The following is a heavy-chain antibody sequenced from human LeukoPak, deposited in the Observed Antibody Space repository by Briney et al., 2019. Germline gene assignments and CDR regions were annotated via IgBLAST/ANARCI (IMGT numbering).Heavy chain of an antibody. Sequence: PGGSLRLSCVASGFILSRYYMSWVRQTPGKGLDWVALSYSGGSTYYADSVKGRFTISRDNSKKMLFLQMNSLRADDTGVYCCARGPDGDGYIHAPFDSWGQGTLVTVSS. CDR2: SYSGGST. J-gene: IGHJ4*02. CDR1: GFILSRYY. V-gene: IGHV3-53*01. D-gene: IGHD5-24*01. CDR3: ARGPDGDGYIHAPFDS.